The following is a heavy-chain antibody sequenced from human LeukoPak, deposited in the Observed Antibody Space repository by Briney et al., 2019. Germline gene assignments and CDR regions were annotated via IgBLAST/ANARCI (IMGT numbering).Heavy chain of an antibody. CDR1: GYTFTSYG. J-gene: IGHJ4*02. D-gene: IGHD3-10*01. CDR3: ASTLGYGSGSYGGDY. V-gene: IGHV1-18*01. CDR2: ISAYNGNT. Sequence: ASVKVSCKASGYTFTSYGISWVRQAPGQGLEWMGWISAYNGNTNYAQKLQGRVTMTRDTSTSTVYMELSSLRSEDTAVYYCASTLGYGSGSYGGDYWGQGTLVTVSS.